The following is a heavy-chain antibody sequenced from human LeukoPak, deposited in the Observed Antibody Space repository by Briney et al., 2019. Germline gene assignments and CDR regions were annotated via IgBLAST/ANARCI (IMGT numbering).Heavy chain of an antibody. D-gene: IGHD2-2*01. CDR1: GYTFTGYY. Sequence: ASVKVSCKASGYTFTGYYMHWVRQAPGQGLEWMGRINPNSGGTNYAQKLQGRVTMTRDTSISTAYMELSRLRSDDTAVYYCARFGGYCSSTSCSHNWFDPWGQGTLVTVSS. CDR3: ARFGGYCSSTSCSHNWFDP. V-gene: IGHV1-2*06. J-gene: IGHJ5*02. CDR2: INPNSGGT.